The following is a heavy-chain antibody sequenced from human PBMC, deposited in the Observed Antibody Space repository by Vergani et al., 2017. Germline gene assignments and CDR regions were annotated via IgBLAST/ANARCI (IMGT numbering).Heavy chain of an antibody. CDR1: GGTFSSNS. J-gene: IGHJ4*02. V-gene: IGHV1-69*13. Sequence: QGQLAQSGAEVKKPGSSVKVSCKASGGTFSSNSISWVRQAPGQGLEWMGRIIPIFGTTSYAQKFQGRVTILADESTSTAYMELSSLRSEDKAVYYCARSSGYDSYYFDFWGQGTLVTVSS. D-gene: IGHD3-22*01. CDR2: IIPIFGTT. CDR3: ARSSGYDSYYFDF.